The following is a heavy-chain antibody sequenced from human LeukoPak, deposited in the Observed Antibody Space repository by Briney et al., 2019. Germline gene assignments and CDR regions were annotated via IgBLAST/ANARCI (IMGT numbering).Heavy chain of an antibody. CDR1: GGSISSSSYY. CDR2: IYYSGST. Sequence: PSETLSLTGTVSGGSISSSSYYWGWIRQPPGKGLEWIGSIYYSGSTYYNPSLKSRVTISVDTSKNQFSLKLSSVTAADTAVYYCARAPGWTIAARPLDYWGQGTLVTVSS. J-gene: IGHJ4*02. D-gene: IGHD6-6*01. CDR3: ARAPGWTIAARPLDY. V-gene: IGHV4-39*01.